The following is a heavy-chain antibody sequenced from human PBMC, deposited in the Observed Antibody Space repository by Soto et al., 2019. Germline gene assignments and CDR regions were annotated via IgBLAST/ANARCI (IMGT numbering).Heavy chain of an antibody. CDR1: GGSISSYY. V-gene: IGHV4-4*07. D-gene: IGHD6-19*01. CDR2: IYTSWST. Sequence: PSETLSLTCTVSGGSISSYYWSWIRLPAGKGLEWIGRIYTSWSTNYNPSLKSRVTMSVDTSKNHFSLKLSSVTAADTAMYYCARSEYIAVAEDYYYGMDVWGQGTTVTVSS. J-gene: IGHJ6*02. CDR3: ARSEYIAVAEDYYYGMDV.